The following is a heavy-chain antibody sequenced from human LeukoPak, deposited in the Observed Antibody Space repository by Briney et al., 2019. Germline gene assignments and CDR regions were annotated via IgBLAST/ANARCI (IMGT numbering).Heavy chain of an antibody. CDR2: IYTSGST. CDR1: GGSISNDNYY. CDR3: ARRSSAVAGAFDI. Sequence: SQTLSLTCTVSGGSISNDNYYWSWIRQPAGKGLEWIGHIYTSGSTNYNPSLKSRVTISVDTSKNQFSLKLSSVTAADTAVYYCARRSSAVAGAFDIWGQGTMVTVSS. V-gene: IGHV4-61*09. J-gene: IGHJ3*02. D-gene: IGHD6-19*01.